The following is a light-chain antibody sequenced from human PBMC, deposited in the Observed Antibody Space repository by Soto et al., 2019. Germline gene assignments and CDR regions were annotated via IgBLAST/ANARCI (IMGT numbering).Light chain of an antibody. CDR2: LNSDGSH. V-gene: IGLV4-69*01. Sequence: QSVLTQSPSASASLGASVKLTCTLSSGHSSYAIAWHQQQPEKGPRYLMKLNSDGSHSKGDGIPDRFSGSSSGAERYLTISSLQSEDEADYYCQTWGTGNLPWVFGGGTKLTVL. J-gene: IGLJ3*02. CDR1: SGHSSYA. CDR3: QTWGTGNLPWV.